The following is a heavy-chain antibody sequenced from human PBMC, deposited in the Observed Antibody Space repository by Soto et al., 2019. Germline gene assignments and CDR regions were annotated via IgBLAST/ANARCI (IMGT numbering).Heavy chain of an antibody. V-gene: IGHV1-3*01. CDR3: AAGDHYYYYGMDV. Sequence: ASVKVSCKASGYTFTSYAMHWVRQAPGQRLEWMGWINAGKGNTKYSQKFQGRVTITRDTSASTAYMELSSLRSEDTAVYYCAAGDHYYYYGMDVWGQGTTVTVSS. D-gene: IGHD3-10*01. CDR2: INAGKGNT. J-gene: IGHJ6*02. CDR1: GYTFTSYA.